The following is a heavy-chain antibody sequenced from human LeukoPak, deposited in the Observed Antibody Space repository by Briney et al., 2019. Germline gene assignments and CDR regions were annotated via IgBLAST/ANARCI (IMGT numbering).Heavy chain of an antibody. CDR3: ARDLAWGAFDY. CDR1: GFTFSSYA. J-gene: IGHJ4*02. Sequence: HSGGSLRLSCAASGFTFSSYAMSWVRQAPGKGLEWVSAISGSGGSTYYADSVKGRFTISRDDSRNTLSLQMNSLRVEDTAVYYCARDLAWGAFDYWGQGILVAVSS. V-gene: IGHV3-23*01. D-gene: IGHD7-27*01. CDR2: ISGSGGST.